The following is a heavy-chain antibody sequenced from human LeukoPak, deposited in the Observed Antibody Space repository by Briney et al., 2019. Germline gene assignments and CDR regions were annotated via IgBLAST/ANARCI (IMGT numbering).Heavy chain of an antibody. D-gene: IGHD3-10*01. CDR1: GGSISSSIY. Sequence: LSLTCAAYGGSISSSIYYWAWVRQAPGKGLEWVAVISPDGSSTYYADSVKGRFTISRDNSKNTLYLQMNSLRAEDTAVYSCVRDPAFGELLSCFDYWGQGTLVTVSS. V-gene: IGHV3-30*03. CDR2: ISPDGSST. CDR3: VRDPAFGELLSCFDY. J-gene: IGHJ4*02.